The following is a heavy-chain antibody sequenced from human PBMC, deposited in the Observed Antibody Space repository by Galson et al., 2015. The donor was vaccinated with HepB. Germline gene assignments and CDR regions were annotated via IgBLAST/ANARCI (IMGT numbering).Heavy chain of an antibody. D-gene: IGHD2-2*01. CDR2: MSSEGSSI. Sequence: AMSSEGSSIYYADSVKGRFTISRDNSKNTLYLQMNSLRAEDTAVYYCARAYAPTPDTFDIWGQGTMATVSS. V-gene: IGHV3-33*05. CDR3: ARAYAPTPDTFDI. J-gene: IGHJ3*02.